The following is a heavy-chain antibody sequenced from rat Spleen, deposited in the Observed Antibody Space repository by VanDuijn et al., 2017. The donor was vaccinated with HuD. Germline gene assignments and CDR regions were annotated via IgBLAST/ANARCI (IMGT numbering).Heavy chain of an antibody. V-gene: IGHV2-1*01. CDR2: IWGDGST. J-gene: IGHJ2*01. Sequence: QVQLKESGPGLVQPSQTLSLTCTVSGFSLISNTVHWVRQPPGKGLEWMGGIWGDGSTDYNSALKSRLSISRDTAKSQVVLKMNSLQTEDTAMFFCVRGSAYFDYWGQGVMVTVSS. CDR3: VRGSAYFDY. CDR1: GFSLISNT.